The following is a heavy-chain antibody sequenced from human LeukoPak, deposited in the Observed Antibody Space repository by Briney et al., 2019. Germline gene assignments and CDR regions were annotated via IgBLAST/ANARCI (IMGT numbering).Heavy chain of an antibody. CDR3: ARETDYSNHFDY. V-gene: IGHV3-33*08. CDR2: ISCDGSNK. J-gene: IGHJ4*02. Sequence: PGGSLRLSCAASGFTFSSYGMHWVRQAPGKGLEWVAVISCDGSNKYYADSVKGRFTISRDNSKNTLYLQMNSLRAEDTAVYYCARETDYSNHFDYWGQGTLVTVSS. CDR1: GFTFSSYG. D-gene: IGHD4-11*01.